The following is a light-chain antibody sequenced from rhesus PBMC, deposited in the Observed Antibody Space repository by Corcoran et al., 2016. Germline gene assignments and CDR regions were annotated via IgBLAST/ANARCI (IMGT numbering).Light chain of an antibody. CDR2: GAS. CDR1: QGISNG. CDR3: QQRNSYPPT. Sequence: DIQMTQSPSSLSASVGDKVTITCRASQGISNGLACYQQKPGKAPNLLIYGASTLQSGVPSGFSGSGSGTDFSLPISSLQPEDFAVYYCQQRNSYPPTFGQGTKVEIK. J-gene: IGKJ1*01. V-gene: IGKV1-33*01.